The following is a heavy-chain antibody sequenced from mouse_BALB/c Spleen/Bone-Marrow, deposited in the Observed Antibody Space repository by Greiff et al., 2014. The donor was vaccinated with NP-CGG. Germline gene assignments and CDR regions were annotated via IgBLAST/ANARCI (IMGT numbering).Heavy chain of an antibody. Sequence: QVQLQQSGAELAKPGASVKMSCKASGYTFTSYWMHWVKQRPGQGLEWIGYINPCTTYSEYNQKFKDKATLTADKSSSTAYMQLSSLTSEDSAVYYCALYYRYDYFDYWGQGTTLTVSS. CDR3: ALYYRYDYFDY. J-gene: IGHJ2*01. V-gene: IGHV1-7*01. CDR2: INPCTTYS. CDR1: GYTFTSYW. D-gene: IGHD2-14*01.